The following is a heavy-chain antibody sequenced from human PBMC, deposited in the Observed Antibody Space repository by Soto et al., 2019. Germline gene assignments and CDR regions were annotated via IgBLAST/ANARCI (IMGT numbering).Heavy chain of an antibody. CDR1: GFTFSSYA. CDR3: AKARAQYYDFWSGYPVDY. Sequence: GGSLRLSCAASGFTFSSYAMSWVRQAPGKGLEWVSAISGSGGSTYYADSVKGRFTISRDNSKNTLYLQMNSLRAEDTAVYYCAKARAQYYDFWSGYPVDYCAQGTLVTVSS. D-gene: IGHD3-3*01. CDR2: ISGSGGST. V-gene: IGHV3-23*01. J-gene: IGHJ4*02.